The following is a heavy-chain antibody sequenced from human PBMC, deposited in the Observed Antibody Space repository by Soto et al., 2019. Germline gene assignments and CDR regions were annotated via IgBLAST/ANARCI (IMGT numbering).Heavy chain of an antibody. Sequence: QVQLVQSGAEVKKPGASVKVSCKASGYTFTSYGISWVRQAPGQGLEWMGWISAYNGNTNYAQKLQGRVTMTTDTAMSTAYMELRSLRSDDTAVSYCARSEWVHSSSCYPYCYGMDVWGQGTTVTVSS. CDR1: GYTFTSYG. D-gene: IGHD6-13*01. J-gene: IGHJ6*02. CDR3: ARSEWVHSSSCYPYCYGMDV. CDR2: ISAYNGNT. V-gene: IGHV1-18*01.